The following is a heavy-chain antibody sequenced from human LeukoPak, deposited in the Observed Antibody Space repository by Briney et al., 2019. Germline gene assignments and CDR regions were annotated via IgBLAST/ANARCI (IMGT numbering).Heavy chain of an antibody. D-gene: IGHD3-22*01. CDR3: AKDHYYDSRGQVAVDY. CDR1: GSTFDDYA. Sequence: GGSLRLSCAASGSTFDDYAMHWVRQAPGRGLEWVSGISWNSGSIGYADSVKGRFTISRDNAKNSLYLQMNSLRAEDTALYYCAKDHYYDSRGQVAVDYWGQGTLVTVSS. V-gene: IGHV3-9*01. J-gene: IGHJ4*02. CDR2: ISWNSGSI.